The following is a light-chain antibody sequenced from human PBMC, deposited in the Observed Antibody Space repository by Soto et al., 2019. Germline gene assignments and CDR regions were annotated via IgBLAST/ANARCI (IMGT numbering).Light chain of an antibody. J-gene: IGKJ2*01. V-gene: IGKV4-1*01. CDR3: QQYYSTPPMYT. Sequence: DIVMTQSPDSLAVSLGERATINCKSSQSVLYSSNNKNYLAWYQQKPGQPPKLLIYWASTRESGVPDRFSGSRSRTDFTLTISSLQPEDVAVYSCQQYYSTPPMYTFGQGTKLDIK. CDR2: WAS. CDR1: QSVLYSSNNKNY.